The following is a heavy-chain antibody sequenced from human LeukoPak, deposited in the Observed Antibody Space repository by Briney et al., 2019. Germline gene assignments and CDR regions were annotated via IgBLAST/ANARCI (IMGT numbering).Heavy chain of an antibody. Sequence: ASVKVSCKASGYTFTSYDINWVRQATGQGLEWMGWMNPNSGNTGYAQKFQGRVTMTRNTSISTAYTELSSLRSEDTAVYYCARLGYSSGWLYYYYYYMDVWGKGTTVTISS. CDR1: GYTFTSYD. CDR2: MNPNSGNT. J-gene: IGHJ6*03. D-gene: IGHD6-19*01. V-gene: IGHV1-8*01. CDR3: ARLGYSSGWLYYYYYYMDV.